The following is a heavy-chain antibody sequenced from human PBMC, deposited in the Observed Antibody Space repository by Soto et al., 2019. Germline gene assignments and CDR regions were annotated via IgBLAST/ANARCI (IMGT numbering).Heavy chain of an antibody. D-gene: IGHD3-9*01. Sequence: SVKVSCKASGGTFSSYAISWVRQAPGQGLEWMGGIIPIFGTANYAQKFQGRVTITADESTSTAYMELSSLRSEDTAVYYCARDLGSYYDTLTGYYRTWGQGTLVTVSS. V-gene: IGHV1-69*13. CDR2: IIPIFGTA. CDR3: ARDLGSYYDTLTGYYRT. CDR1: GGTFSSYA. J-gene: IGHJ5*02.